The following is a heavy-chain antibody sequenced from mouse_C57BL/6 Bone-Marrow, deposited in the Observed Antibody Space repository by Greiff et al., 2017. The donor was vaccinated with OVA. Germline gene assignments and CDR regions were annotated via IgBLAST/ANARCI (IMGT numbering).Heavy chain of an antibody. D-gene: IGHD3-3*01. CDR3: ARDGGTSAY. Sequence: EVNLVESGGGLVKPGGSLKLSCAASGFTFSSYAMSWVRQTPEKRLEWVATISDGGSYTYYPDNVKGRFTISRDNAKNNLYLQMSHLKSEDTAMYYCARDGGTSAYWGQGTLVTVSA. V-gene: IGHV5-4*01. J-gene: IGHJ3*01. CDR1: GFTFSSYA. CDR2: ISDGGSYT.